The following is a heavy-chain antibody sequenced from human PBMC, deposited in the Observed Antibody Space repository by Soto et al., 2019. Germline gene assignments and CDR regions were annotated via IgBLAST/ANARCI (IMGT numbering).Heavy chain of an antibody. CDR1: GGSISSDNYY. J-gene: IGHJ3*02. V-gene: IGHV4-31*03. Sequence: QVQLQESGPGLVKPSQTLSLTCTVSGGSISSDNYYWSWIRQHPGKGLEWIGYIYYSGGTFYNPSLMSRVTISVDTSKNQFSLKLSSVTAADTAIYYCAREVITVTPEINDAFDIWGQGTMVTVSS. CDR2: IYYSGGT. D-gene: IGHD4-17*01. CDR3: AREVITVTPEINDAFDI.